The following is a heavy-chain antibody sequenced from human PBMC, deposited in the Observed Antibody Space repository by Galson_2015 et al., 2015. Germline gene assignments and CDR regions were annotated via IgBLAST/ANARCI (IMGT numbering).Heavy chain of an antibody. J-gene: IGHJ5*02. V-gene: IGHV3-48*01. CDR1: GFTFNNYH. D-gene: IGHD1-26*01. CDR2: ISSSSSTI. Sequence: SLRLSCAASGFTFNNYHMNWVRQAPGKGLEWVSYISSSSSTISYADSVKGRFTISRDNAKNSLYLQMNSLRAEDTAVYYCARDLNIVGATPWGQGTLVTVSS. CDR3: ARDLNIVGATP.